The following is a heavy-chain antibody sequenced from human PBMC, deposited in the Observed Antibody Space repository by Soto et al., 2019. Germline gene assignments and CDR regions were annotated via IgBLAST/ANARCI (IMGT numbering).Heavy chain of an antibody. CDR2: ISYDGSHE. V-gene: IGHV3-30*18. J-gene: IGHJ6*02. Sequence: PGGSLRLSCAASGFTFSSYGMHWVRQAPGKXLEWVAVISYDGSHEYYADSVKGRFTISRDNSKTILYLQMNSLRLEDTAVYYCAKGSVLRVVEAPLAILGGVDVWGQGAMVTVYS. D-gene: IGHD2-8*01. CDR3: AKGSVLRVVEAPLAILGGVDV. CDR1: GFTFSSYG.